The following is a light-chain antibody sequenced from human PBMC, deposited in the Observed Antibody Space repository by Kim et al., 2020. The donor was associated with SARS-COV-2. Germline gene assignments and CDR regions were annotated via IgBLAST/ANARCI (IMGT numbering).Light chain of an antibody. CDR1: NIGSKS. CDR3: QVWDSSSDHRGV. Sequence: PGKTARITCGGNNIGSKSVHWYQQKPGQAPVLVIYYDSERPSGIPERFSGSNSGNTATLTISRVEAGDEADYYCQVWDSSSDHRGVFGGGTKLTVL. V-gene: IGLV3-21*04. J-gene: IGLJ3*02. CDR2: YDS.